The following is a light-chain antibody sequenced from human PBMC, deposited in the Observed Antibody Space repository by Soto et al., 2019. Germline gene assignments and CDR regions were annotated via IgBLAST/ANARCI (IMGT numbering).Light chain of an antibody. CDR3: QHLHTYPIT. CDR1: QGIATY. Sequence: DIQLTQSPSFLSASVGDRVTITCRASQGIATYLAWYHQKPVKAPKLLIYAASTLQSGVPSRFSGSGSGTEFTLTISSLQPEDYAVYYCQHLHTYPITFGPGTKVDIE. J-gene: IGKJ3*01. CDR2: AAS. V-gene: IGKV1-9*01.